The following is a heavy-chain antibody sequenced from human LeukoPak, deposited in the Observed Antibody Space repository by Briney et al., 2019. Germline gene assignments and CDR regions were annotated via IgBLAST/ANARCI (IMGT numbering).Heavy chain of an antibody. CDR2: INPNSGGT. Sequence: ASVKVSCKASGYTFTGYYMHWVRQAPGQGLEWMGWINPNSGGTNYAQKFQGRVTMTRDMSTSTVYMELSSLRSEDTAVYYCARGGYCSGGSCYRYLLFYYYYMDVWGKGTTVTVSS. D-gene: IGHD2-15*01. CDR1: GYTFTGYY. CDR3: ARGGYCSGGSCYRYLLFYYYYMDV. V-gene: IGHV1-2*02. J-gene: IGHJ6*03.